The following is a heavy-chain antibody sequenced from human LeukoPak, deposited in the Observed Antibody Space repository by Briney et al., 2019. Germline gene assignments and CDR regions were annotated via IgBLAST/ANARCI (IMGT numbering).Heavy chain of an antibody. V-gene: IGHV4-39*07. CDR1: GGSISSTSYY. CDR2: ISYSGTT. Sequence: SETLSLTCTVSGGSISSTSYYWGWIRQPPGNGLEWIGSISYSGTTYYNPSLKSRVTISVDTSKNQFSLKLNSVTAADTSVYYCARDPDFWSGYYNFDYWGQGNLVTVSS. J-gene: IGHJ4*02. D-gene: IGHD3-3*01. CDR3: ARDPDFWSGYYNFDY.